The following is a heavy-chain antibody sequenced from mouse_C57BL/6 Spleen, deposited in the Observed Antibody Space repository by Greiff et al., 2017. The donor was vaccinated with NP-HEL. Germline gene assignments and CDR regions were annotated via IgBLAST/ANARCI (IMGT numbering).Heavy chain of an antibody. Sequence: EVKLQQSGPELVKPGASVKISCKASGYTFTDYYMNWVKQSHGKSLEWIGDINPNNGGTSYNQKFKGKATLTVDKSSSTAYMELRSLTSEDSAVYYCARDGRPQYYYAMDYWGQGTSVTVSS. CDR2: INPNNGGT. D-gene: IGHD2-12*01. CDR1: GYTFTDYY. J-gene: IGHJ4*01. CDR3: ARDGRPQYYYAMDY. V-gene: IGHV1-26*01.